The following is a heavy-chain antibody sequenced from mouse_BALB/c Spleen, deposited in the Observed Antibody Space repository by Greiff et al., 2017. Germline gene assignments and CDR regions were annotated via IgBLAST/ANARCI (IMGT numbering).Heavy chain of an antibody. J-gene: IGHJ3*01. Sequence: QVQLKQSGAELVRPGSSVKISCKASGYAFSSYWMNWVKQRPGQGLEWIGQIYPGDGDTNYNGKFKGKATLTADKSSSTAYMQLSSLTSEDSAVYFCARPNLLLRSWFAYWGQGTLVTVSA. D-gene: IGHD1-1*01. CDR3: ARPNLLLRSWFAY. V-gene: IGHV1-80*01. CDR2: IYPGDGDT. CDR1: GYAFSSYW.